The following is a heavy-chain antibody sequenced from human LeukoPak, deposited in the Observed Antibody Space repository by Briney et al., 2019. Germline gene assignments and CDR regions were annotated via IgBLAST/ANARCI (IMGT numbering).Heavy chain of an antibody. V-gene: IGHV1-69*13. J-gene: IGHJ5*02. D-gene: IGHD6-13*01. CDR3: ARAEAAAGYNWFDP. CDR1: GGTFSSYA. Sequence: SVKVSCKASGGTFSSYAISWVRQAPGQGLEWMGGIIPIFGTANYAQKFQGRVTITADESTGTAYMELSSLRSEDTAVYYCARAEAAAGYNWFDPWGQGTLVTVSS. CDR2: IIPIFGTA.